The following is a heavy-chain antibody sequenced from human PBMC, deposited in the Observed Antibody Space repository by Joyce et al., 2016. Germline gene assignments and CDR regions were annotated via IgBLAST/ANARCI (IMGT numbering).Heavy chain of an antibody. J-gene: IGHJ4*02. CDR3: AKDRGRYGSGSYSLDY. Sequence: QVHLVESGGGVVQPGRSLTLSCKASGFAFNSYGMVWVRQAPGKGLEWGALISHDGSDKFYGDSVKGRITVARDNPENTLYLQMNTLRLDDTALYYCAKDRGRYGSGSYSLDYWGQGALVTVSS. D-gene: IGHD3-10*01. CDR1: GFAFNSYG. CDR2: ISHDGSDK. V-gene: IGHV3-30*18.